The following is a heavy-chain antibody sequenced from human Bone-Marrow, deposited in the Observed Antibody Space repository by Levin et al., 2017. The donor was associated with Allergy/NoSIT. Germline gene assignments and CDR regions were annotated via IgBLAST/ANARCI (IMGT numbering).Heavy chain of an antibody. CDR2: IYGDGVE. J-gene: IGHJ4*02. V-gene: IGHV2-5*02. CDR3: AHDVPRDRGLDY. CDR1: GFSLNTGRVG. Sequence: SGPTLVKPTQTLTLTCTFSGFSLNTGRVGVGWIRQPPGKALEWLALIYGDGVERYSPSLKRRLTVTKDTSKNQVVLTMTNMNPVDTATYYCAHDVPRDRGLDYWGQGTLVTVSS. D-gene: IGHD5-24*01.